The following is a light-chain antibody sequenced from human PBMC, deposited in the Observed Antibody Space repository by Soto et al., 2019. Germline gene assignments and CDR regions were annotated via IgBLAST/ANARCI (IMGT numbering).Light chain of an antibody. CDR3: GTWDSSLSGNYV. J-gene: IGLJ1*01. V-gene: IGLV1-51*01. CDR2: ANN. Sequence: QSVLTQPPSVSAAPGQKVTISCSGGSSGIGNNYVSWYRQLPGTAPKLLIYANNKRPSGIPDRFSGSKSGTSATLGITGLQTGDEADYYCGTWDSSLSGNYVFGTGTKLTVL. CDR1: SSGIGNNY.